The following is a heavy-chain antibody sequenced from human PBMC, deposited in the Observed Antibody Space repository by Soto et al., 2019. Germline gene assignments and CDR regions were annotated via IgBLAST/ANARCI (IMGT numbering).Heavy chain of an antibody. D-gene: IGHD4-4*01. CDR2: IYYSGST. J-gene: IGHJ6*03. CDR3: ARGYSNYVGYYYYYYMDV. Sequence: SEPLSLTCTVSGGSISSYYWSWIRQPPGKGLEWIGYIYYSGSTNYNPSLKSRVTISVDTSKNQFSLKLSSVTAADTAVYYCARGYSNYVGYYYYYYMDVWGKGTTVTVSS. V-gene: IGHV4-59*01. CDR1: GGSISSYY.